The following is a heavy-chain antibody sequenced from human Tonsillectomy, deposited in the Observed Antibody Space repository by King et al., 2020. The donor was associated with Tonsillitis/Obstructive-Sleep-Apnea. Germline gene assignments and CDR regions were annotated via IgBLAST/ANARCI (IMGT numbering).Heavy chain of an antibody. V-gene: IGHV4-39*01. CDR2: MYYTGST. J-gene: IGHJ4*02. D-gene: IGHD3-3*02. Sequence: QLQESGPGLVKPSETLSLTCTVSGGSINNNNYYWDWMRQPPRKGPEWIGTMYYTGSTYYNPSLKTRVTISVDTSKNQFSLRLGSVAAADTALYYCARLAFLDYLPVYYFDYWGQGTLVTVSA. CDR1: GGSINNNNYY. CDR3: ARLAFLDYLPVYYFDY.